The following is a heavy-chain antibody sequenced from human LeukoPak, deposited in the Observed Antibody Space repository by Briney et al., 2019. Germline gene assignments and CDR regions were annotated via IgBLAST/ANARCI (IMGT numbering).Heavy chain of an antibody. CDR3: ARDDSGSYNDAFDI. J-gene: IGHJ3*02. V-gene: IGHV1-2*06. CDR1: GYTFTGYY. CDR2: INPNSGGT. Sequence: ASVKVSCKASGYTFTGYYMHWVRQAPGQGLEWMGRINPNSGGTNYAQKFQGRVTMTRDTSISTAYMELSRLRSDDTAVYYCARDDSGSYNDAFDIWGQGTMVTVSS. D-gene: IGHD1-26*01.